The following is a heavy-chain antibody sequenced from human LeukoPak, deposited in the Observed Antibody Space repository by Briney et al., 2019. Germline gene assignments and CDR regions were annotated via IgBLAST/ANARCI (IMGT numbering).Heavy chain of an antibody. J-gene: IGHJ3*02. Sequence: QPGGSLRLSCAASGFTFSSYAMHWVRQAPGKGLEWVAVISYDGSNKYYADSVKGRFTISRDNSKNTLYLQMNSLRAEDTAVYYCARDRPAPMTTGNAFDIWGQGTMVTVSS. CDR3: ARDRPAPMTTGNAFDI. CDR1: GFTFSSYA. V-gene: IGHV3-30-3*01. D-gene: IGHD4-17*01. CDR2: ISYDGSNK.